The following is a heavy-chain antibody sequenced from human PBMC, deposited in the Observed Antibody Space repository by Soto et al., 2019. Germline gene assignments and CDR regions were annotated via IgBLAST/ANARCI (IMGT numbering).Heavy chain of an antibody. D-gene: IGHD5-12*01. CDR1: GFTFSSYS. J-gene: IGHJ4*02. CDR3: ARDSEYSRSFDY. CDR2: ISSSSSYI. Sequence: GGSLRLSCAASGFTFSSYSMNWVRQAPGKGLEWVSSISSSSSYIYYADSVKGRFTISRDNAKNSLYLQMNSLRAEDTAVYYCARDSEYSRSFDYWGQGTMGTVSS. V-gene: IGHV3-21*01.